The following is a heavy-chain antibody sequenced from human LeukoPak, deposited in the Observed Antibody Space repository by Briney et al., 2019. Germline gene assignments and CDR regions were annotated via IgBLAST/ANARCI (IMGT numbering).Heavy chain of an antibody. Sequence: SETPSLTCTVSGGSISSSSYYWGWIRQPPGKGLEWIGSIYYSGSTYYNPSLKSRVTISVDTSKNQFSLKLSSVTAADTAVYYCARESDYGDPSDYWGQGSLVTVSS. D-gene: IGHD4-17*01. CDR2: IYYSGST. J-gene: IGHJ4*02. CDR1: GGSISSSSYY. CDR3: ARESDYGDPSDY. V-gene: IGHV4-39*07.